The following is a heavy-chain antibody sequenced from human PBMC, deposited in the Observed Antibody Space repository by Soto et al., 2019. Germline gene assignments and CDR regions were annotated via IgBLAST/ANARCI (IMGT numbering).Heavy chain of an antibody. CDR3: ARDRRGSGWYDYFDY. J-gene: IGHJ4*02. CDR1: GFTFSSYG. Sequence: QVQLVESGGGVVQPRRSLRLSCAASGFTFSSYGMHWVRQAPGKGLEWVAVIWYDGSNENYADSVKGRFTISRDNSKNTLYLQMNSLRAEDTALYYCARDRRGSGWYDYFDYWGQGTLVTVSS. CDR2: IWYDGSNE. V-gene: IGHV3-33*01. D-gene: IGHD6-19*01.